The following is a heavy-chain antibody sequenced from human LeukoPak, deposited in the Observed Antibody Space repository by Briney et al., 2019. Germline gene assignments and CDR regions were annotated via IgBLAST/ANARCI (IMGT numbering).Heavy chain of an antibody. D-gene: IGHD2-15*01. CDR1: GFIVSSNY. J-gene: IGHJ4*02. CDR3: AREPLLGYCSGGSCRDY. Sequence: PGGSLRLSCAASGFIVSSNYMSWVRQAPGKGLEWVSVIYSAGSTYYADSVKGRFTISRDNSKNTLYLQMNSLRAEDTAVYYCAREPLLGYCSGGSCRDYWGQGTLVTVSS. CDR2: IYSAGST. V-gene: IGHV3-53*01.